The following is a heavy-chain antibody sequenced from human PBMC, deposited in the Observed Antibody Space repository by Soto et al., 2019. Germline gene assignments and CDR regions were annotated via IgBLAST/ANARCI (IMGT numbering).Heavy chain of an antibody. V-gene: IGHV5-51*01. Sequence: EVQLVQSGGEVKKPGESLRISCKGSGYSFTTSWIGWVRQMPGKGLEWMGIIYPGDSDTRYSPSFQGQVTISADKSIGTAYLQWSSLKASDTAMYYCARHGQKWRGYTYNGVDVWGQGTTVTVSS. CDR1: GYSFTTSW. D-gene: IGHD1-20*01. CDR3: ARHGQKWRGYTYNGVDV. CDR2: IYPGDSDT. J-gene: IGHJ6*02.